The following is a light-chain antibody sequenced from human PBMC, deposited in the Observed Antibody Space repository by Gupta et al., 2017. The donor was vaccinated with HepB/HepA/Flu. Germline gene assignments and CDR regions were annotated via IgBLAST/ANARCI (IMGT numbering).Light chain of an antibody. Sequence: QSVLTQPPSVSGAPGQRVTISRIGRCSNIGAGYDVHWYQPLPGTAPKLLIYGNDNRPSGVPDRFSDSKSGISASLAITGLQADDEADYYCQSYDSSLTGLYVFGPGTKVTVL. CDR3: QSYDSSLTGLYV. V-gene: IGLV1-40*01. J-gene: IGLJ1*01. CDR2: GND. CDR1: CSNIGAGYD.